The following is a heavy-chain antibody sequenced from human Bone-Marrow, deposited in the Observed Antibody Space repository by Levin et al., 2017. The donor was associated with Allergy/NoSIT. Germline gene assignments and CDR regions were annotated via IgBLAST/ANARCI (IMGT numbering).Heavy chain of an antibody. J-gene: IGHJ4*02. Sequence: ASVKVSCKVSGYTLTELSMHWVRQAPGKGLEWMGGFDPEDGETIYAQKFQGRVTMTEDTSTDTAYMELSSLRSEDTAVYYCATASDGSSGYFFDYWGQGTLVTVSS. CDR3: ATASDGSSGYFFDY. V-gene: IGHV1-24*01. CDR2: FDPEDGET. CDR1: GYTLTELS. D-gene: IGHD3-22*01.